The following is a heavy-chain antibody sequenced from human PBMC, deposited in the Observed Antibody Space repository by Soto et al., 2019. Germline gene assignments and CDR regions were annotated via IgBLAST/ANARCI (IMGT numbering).Heavy chain of an antibody. Sequence: GGSLRLSCAASGFTFSSYAMSWVRQAPGKGLEWVSAISGSGGSTYYADSGKGRFTISRDNSKNTLYLQMNSLRAEDTAVYYCAKTPSYYDFWSAPTAYYYYGMDVWGQGTTVTVSS. V-gene: IGHV3-23*01. CDR3: AKTPSYYDFWSAPTAYYYYGMDV. CDR1: GFTFSSYA. J-gene: IGHJ6*02. D-gene: IGHD3-3*01. CDR2: ISGSGGST.